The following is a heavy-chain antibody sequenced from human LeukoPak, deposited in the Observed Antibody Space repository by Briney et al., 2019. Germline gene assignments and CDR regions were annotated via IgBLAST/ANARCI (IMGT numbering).Heavy chain of an antibody. V-gene: IGHV4-38-2*02. D-gene: IGHD3-10*01. CDR1: GYSISSGYY. CDR3: AKSNGYGLVDI. CDR2: IFYSGGT. J-gene: IGHJ3*02. Sequence: SETLSLTCTVSGYSISSGYYWGWIRQTPGKGLEWIGNIFYSGGTYYSPSLTSRVTISLDTSRNQFSLKLNSVTAADTAVYYCAKSNGYGLVDIWGQGTMVTVSS.